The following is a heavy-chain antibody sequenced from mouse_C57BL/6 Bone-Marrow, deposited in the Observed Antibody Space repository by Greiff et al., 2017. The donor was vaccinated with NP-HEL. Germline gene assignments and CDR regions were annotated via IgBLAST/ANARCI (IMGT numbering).Heavy chain of an antibody. CDR2: LNPYNGGT. D-gene: IGHD3-2*02. CDR3: ARGDSSGYDYCDY. V-gene: IGHV1-19*01. CDR1: GYTFTDYY. J-gene: IGHJ2*01. Sequence: VQLQQSGPVLVKPGASVKMSCKASGYTFTDYYMNWVKQSHGKSLEWIGVLNPYNGGTSYNQKFKGKATLTVDKSSSTAYMALNSLTSEDSAVYYGARGDSSGYDYCDYWGQGTTLTVSS.